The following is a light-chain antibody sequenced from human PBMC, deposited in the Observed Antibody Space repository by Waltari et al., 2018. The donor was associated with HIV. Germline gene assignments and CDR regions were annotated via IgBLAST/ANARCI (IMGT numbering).Light chain of an antibody. V-gene: IGLV1-44*01. CDR1: SSHIGSNT. J-gene: IGLJ2*01. CDR3: AAWDDSLNGVV. CDR2: SNN. Sequence: QSVLTQPPSASGTPGPRVTISCSGSSSHIGSNTVNWYQQLPGTAPKLPIYSNNRRPSGVPDRFSGSKSGTSASLAISGLQSEDEADYYCAAWDDSLNGVVFGGGTKLTVL.